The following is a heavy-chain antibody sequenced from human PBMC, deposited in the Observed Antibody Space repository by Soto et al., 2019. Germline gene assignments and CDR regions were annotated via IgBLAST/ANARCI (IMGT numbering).Heavy chain of an antibody. J-gene: IGHJ4*02. Sequence: EVQLVESGGGLVQPGGSLSLSCAASGFTFSSYEMNWVRQAPGKGLEWVSYISSSGSTIYYADSVKGRFTISRDNAKNSLYLQRNSLRDEDTAVYYCARDQSGYSYGYYDYWGQGTLVTVSS. CDR2: ISSSGSTI. CDR1: GFTFSSYE. D-gene: IGHD5-18*01. CDR3: ARDQSGYSYGYYDY. V-gene: IGHV3-48*03.